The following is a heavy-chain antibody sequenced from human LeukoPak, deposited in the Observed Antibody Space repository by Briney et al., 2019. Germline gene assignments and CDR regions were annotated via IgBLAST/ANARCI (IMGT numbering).Heavy chain of an antibody. D-gene: IGHD2-2*01. Sequence: ASVKVSCKASGYTFTGYYMHWVRQAPGQGLEWMGWINPNSGGTNYAQKFQGRVTMTRDTSISTAYMELSRLRSDDTAVYYCARACSSTSCYDDYYGMDVWGQGTLVTVSS. CDR3: ARACSSTSCYDDYYGMDV. J-gene: IGHJ6*02. CDR2: INPNSGGT. CDR1: GYTFTGYY. V-gene: IGHV1-2*02.